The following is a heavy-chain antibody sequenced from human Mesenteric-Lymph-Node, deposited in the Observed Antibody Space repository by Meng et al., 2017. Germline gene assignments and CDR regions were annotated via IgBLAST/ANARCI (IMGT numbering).Heavy chain of an antibody. V-gene: IGHV1-2*02. D-gene: IGHD2-15*01. CDR2: IDPNSGDS. Sequence: VPSGGEVKTPGASMKAPCKASGYTLHDRYMHWVRQAPGQGLESMGWIDPNSGDSNLPQRFQGRVTMTRDTSISTAYMELSRLRSDDTAVYYCASLGYCSGGSCYLPPFDYWGQGTLVTVSS. CDR1: GYTLHDRY. J-gene: IGHJ4*02. CDR3: ASLGYCSGGSCYLPPFDY.